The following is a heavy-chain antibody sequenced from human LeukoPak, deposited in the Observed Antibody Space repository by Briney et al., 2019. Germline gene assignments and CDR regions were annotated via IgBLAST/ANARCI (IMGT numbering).Heavy chain of an antibody. CDR2: ISSSSSYI. CDR3: ARDRTVRRDGGWFDP. Sequence: GGSLRLSCAASGFTFSSYSMNWVRQAPGKGLEWVSSISSSSSYIYYADSVKGRFTISRDNAKNSLYLQMNSLRAEDTAVYYCARDRTVRRDGGWFDPWGQGTLVTVSS. V-gene: IGHV3-21*04. D-gene: IGHD3-10*01. J-gene: IGHJ5*02. CDR1: GFTFSSYS.